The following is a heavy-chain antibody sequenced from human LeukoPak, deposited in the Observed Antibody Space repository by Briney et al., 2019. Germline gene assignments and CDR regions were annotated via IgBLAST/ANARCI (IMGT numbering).Heavy chain of an antibody. CDR2: ISAYNGNT. Sequence: ASVKVSCKASGYTFTSYGVSWVRQAPGQGLEWMGWISAYNGNTNYAQKLQGRVTMTTDTSTSTAYMELRSLRSDDTAVYYCARAFQDYYGSGSYYIYYYYYMDVWGKGTTVTISS. CDR3: ARAFQDYYGSGSYYIYYYYYMDV. CDR1: GYTFTSYG. V-gene: IGHV1-18*01. D-gene: IGHD3-10*01. J-gene: IGHJ6*03.